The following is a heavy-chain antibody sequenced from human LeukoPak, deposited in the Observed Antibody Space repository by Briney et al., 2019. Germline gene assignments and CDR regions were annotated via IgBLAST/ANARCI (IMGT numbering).Heavy chain of an antibody. Sequence: SETLSLTCTVYGGSFSGHYWTWIRQPPGMGLEWIGEINHSGSTTYNPSLNTRVTISVDTSKNQISLKLSSVTAADTAVYYCARPRYGSGSLDSWGQGTLVTVSS. CDR3: ARPRYGSGSLDS. D-gene: IGHD3-10*01. CDR2: INHSGST. CDR1: GGSFSGHY. V-gene: IGHV4-34*01. J-gene: IGHJ4*02.